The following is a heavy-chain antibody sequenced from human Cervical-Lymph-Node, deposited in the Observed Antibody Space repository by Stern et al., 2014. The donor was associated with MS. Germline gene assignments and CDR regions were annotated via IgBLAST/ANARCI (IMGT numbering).Heavy chain of an antibody. CDR2: IDYSGST. J-gene: IGHJ4*02. D-gene: IGHD3-16*01. V-gene: IGHV4-30-4*08. Sequence: QVQLQESGPGLVKPSHTLSLTCTASGGSISSGDHHWSRIPQAQGKGLEWMVYIDYSGSTYYDPSLKSRLIMSVDASKNLFSLNLKSVTAADTAVYYCVGEDVMGYYFDYWGQGPLVTVSS. CDR3: VGEDVMGYYFDY. CDR1: GGSISSGDHH.